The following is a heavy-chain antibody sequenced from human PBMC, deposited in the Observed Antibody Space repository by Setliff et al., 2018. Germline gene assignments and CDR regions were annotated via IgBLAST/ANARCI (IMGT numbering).Heavy chain of an antibody. V-gene: IGHV4-61*10. D-gene: IGHD3-22*01. CDR3: ARGCGSESSGVCFDAFTL. CDR2: IFLTGST. J-gene: IGHJ3*01. Sequence: SETLSLTCIVSGESIDSVATGNHYWNWIRQPVGKGLEWIGHIFLTGSTDYDPSFRSRATISLDMSKNSLYLQMNSLKTEDTAVYYCARGCGSESSGVCFDAFTLWGQGTMVTVSS. CDR1: GESIDSVATGNHY.